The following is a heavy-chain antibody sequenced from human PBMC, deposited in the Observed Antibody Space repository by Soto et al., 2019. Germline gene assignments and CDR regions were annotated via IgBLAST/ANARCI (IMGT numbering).Heavy chain of an antibody. V-gene: IGHV3-23*01. CDR2: ISGSGGST. CDR3: ASHSSGWYADY. J-gene: IGHJ4*02. Sequence: EVQLLESGGGLVQPGGSLRLPCAASGFTFSSYAMSWVRQAPGKGLEWVSAISGSGGSTYYADSVKGRFTISRDNSKNTLYLQMNSLRAEDTAVSYCASHSSGWYADYWGQGTLVTVSS. D-gene: IGHD6-19*01. CDR1: GFTFSSYA.